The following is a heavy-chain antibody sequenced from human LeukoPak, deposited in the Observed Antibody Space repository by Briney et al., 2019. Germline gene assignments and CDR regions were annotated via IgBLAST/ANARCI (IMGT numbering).Heavy chain of an antibody. CDR2: ISAYNGNT. CDR3: ARGGVRVIFGVVRTSNAFDY. J-gene: IGHJ4*02. V-gene: IGHV1-18*01. CDR1: GYTFTSYG. D-gene: IGHD3-3*01. Sequence: ASVKVSCKASGYTFTSYGISWVRQAPGQGLEWMGWISAYNGNTNYAQKLQGRVTMTTDTSTSTAYMELRSLRSDDTAVYYCARGGVRVIFGVVRTSNAFDYWGQGTLVTVSS.